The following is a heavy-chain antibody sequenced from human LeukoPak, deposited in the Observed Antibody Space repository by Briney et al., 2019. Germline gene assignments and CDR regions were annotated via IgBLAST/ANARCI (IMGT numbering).Heavy chain of an antibody. V-gene: IGHV1-2*02. CDR1: GYSVTGYY. CDR2: INPNSGGA. CDR3: ARDGIYSATFDAFDI. D-gene: IGHD3-3*02. J-gene: IGHJ3*02. Sequence: ASVKVSCKASGYSVTGYYIHWVRQAPGQGLEWMGWINPNSGGASFAQKFQGRVTMTRDTSITTAYMELSSLRSDDTAMYYCARDGIYSATFDAFDIWGQGTMVTVSS.